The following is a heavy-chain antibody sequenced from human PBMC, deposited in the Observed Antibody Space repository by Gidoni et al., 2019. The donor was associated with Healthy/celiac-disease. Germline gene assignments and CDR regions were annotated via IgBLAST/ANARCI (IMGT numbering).Heavy chain of an antibody. CDR3: AGRYCSSTSCYRGIGY. Sequence: QVQLQQWGAGLFKPSDPLSLTCAVYGGSFRGYYWRWIRQPPGKGLEWIGEINHSGRTNYNPSLKSRVTISVDTSKNQFSLKVSSVTAADTAVYYCAGRYCSSTSCYRGIGYWGQGTLVTVSS. CDR1: GGSFRGYY. V-gene: IGHV4-34*01. J-gene: IGHJ4*02. D-gene: IGHD2-2*01. CDR2: INHSGRT.